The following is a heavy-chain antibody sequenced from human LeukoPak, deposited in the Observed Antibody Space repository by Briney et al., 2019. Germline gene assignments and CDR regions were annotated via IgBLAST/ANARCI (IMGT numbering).Heavy chain of an antibody. V-gene: IGHV4-59*08. D-gene: IGHD3-9*01. CDR3: VRTFYDTKIPWD. J-gene: IGHJ4*02. CDR1: GGSISSYY. Sequence: SETLSLTCTVSGGSISSYYWSWIRQPPGKGLEWIGYIYYSGSTNYNPSLKSRVSMSVDTSKTQFSLILSSVTAADTAVYFCVRTFYDTKIPWDWGQGTLVTVSS. CDR2: IYYSGST.